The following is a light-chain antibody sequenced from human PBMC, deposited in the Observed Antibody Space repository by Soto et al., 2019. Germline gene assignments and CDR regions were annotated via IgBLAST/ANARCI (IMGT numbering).Light chain of an antibody. CDR3: QQYNNWSQT. Sequence: IVLAQSPRTPSFPSGEKATLSCGASQSINSRSLAWYQQKPGQAPRLLIYGASKRAIGLPARFSGSGSGTEFTLTITSLQSEDFAVYYCQQYNNWSQTFGQGTKVDIK. J-gene: IGKJ1*01. CDR1: QSINSRS. V-gene: IGKV3-15*01. CDR2: GAS.